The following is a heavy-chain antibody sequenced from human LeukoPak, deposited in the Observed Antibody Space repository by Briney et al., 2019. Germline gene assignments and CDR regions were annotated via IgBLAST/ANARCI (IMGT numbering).Heavy chain of an antibody. CDR3: AAGLGTTDFDY. D-gene: IGHD1-7*01. CDR2: IKSKTDGGTT. CDR1: GFTFSNAW. V-gene: IGHV3-15*01. Sequence: PGGSLRLSCAASGFTFSNAWMSWVRQAPGKGLEWVGRIKSKTDGGTTDYAAPVRGRFTISRDDSKNTLYLQMSSLITEDTAVYYCAAGLGTTDFDYWGQGTLVTVSS. J-gene: IGHJ4*02.